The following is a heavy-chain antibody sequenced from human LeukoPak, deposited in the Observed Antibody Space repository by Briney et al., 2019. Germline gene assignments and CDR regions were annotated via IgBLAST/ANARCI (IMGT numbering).Heavy chain of an antibody. CDR1: GFTFSSYA. J-gene: IGHJ3*02. D-gene: IGHD6-19*01. V-gene: IGHV3-23*01. CDR3: AKDFYIAVAGTGVGAFDI. Sequence: GGSLRLSCAASGFTFSSYAMSWVRQAPGKGLEWVSAMSGSGGSTYYADSVKGRFTISRDNSKNTLYLQMNSLRAEDTAVYYCAKDFYIAVAGTGVGAFDIWGQGTMVTVSS. CDR2: MSGSGGST.